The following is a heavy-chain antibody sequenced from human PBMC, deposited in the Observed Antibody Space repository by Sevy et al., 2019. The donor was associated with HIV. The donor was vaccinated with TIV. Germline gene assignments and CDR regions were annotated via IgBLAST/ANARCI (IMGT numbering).Heavy chain of an antibody. V-gene: IGHV3-48*03. J-gene: IGHJ4*02. Sequence: GGSLRLSCAASGFTFSSYEMNWVRQAPGKGLEWVSYISSSGSTIYYADSVKGRFTISRDNAKNSLYLQMNSLRAEDTAVYYCARQNDYVWGSYRVHKYFDYWGQGTLVTVSS. CDR2: ISSSGSTI. D-gene: IGHD3-16*02. CDR1: GFTFSSYE. CDR3: ARQNDYVWGSYRVHKYFDY.